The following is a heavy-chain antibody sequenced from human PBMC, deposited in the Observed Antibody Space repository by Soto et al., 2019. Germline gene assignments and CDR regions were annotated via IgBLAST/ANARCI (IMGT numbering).Heavy chain of an antibody. CDR2: ISSSSRAI. D-gene: IGHD1-26*01. J-gene: IGHJ5*02. Sequence: EVQLVESGGGLVQPGGSLRLSCAASGFTFSSYSMNWVRQAPGKGLEWVSYISSSSRAIYYGDSVKGPFTISRDNCKNTRYQQMASLRDEDTAVYDCAVEGGNLSWFDPWGQGTLVSVSS. CDR1: GFTFSSYS. CDR3: AVEGGNLSWFDP. V-gene: IGHV3-48*02.